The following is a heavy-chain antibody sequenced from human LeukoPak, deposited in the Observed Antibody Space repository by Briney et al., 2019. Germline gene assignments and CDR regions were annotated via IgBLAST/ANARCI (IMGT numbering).Heavy chain of an antibody. J-gene: IGHJ4*02. CDR3: ARVFRSGDLFVSDS. Sequence: PGGSLRLSCAASGFTFSIYVMSWVRQAPGKGLEWVSGGSSSTTYYADSVKGRFTISRDNSRDTVFLQMNSLRAEDTAVYYCARVFRSGDLFVSDSWGQGTLVTVSS. CDR1: GFTFSIYV. V-gene: IGHV3-23*01. CDR2: GSSSTT. D-gene: IGHD2-21*02.